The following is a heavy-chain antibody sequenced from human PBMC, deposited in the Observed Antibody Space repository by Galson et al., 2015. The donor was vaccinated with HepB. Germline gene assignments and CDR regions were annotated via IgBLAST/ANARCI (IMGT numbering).Heavy chain of an antibody. D-gene: IGHD6-13*01. CDR3: AQRGTAAGTRIFDY. CDR1: GFTFSSYA. Sequence: SLRLSCAASGFTFSSYAMHWVRQAPGKGLEWVAVISYDGSNKYYADSVKGRFTISRDNSKNTLYLQMNSLRAEDTAVYYCAQRGTAAGTRIFDYWGQGTLVTVSS. J-gene: IGHJ4*02. V-gene: IGHV3-30-3*01. CDR2: ISYDGSNK.